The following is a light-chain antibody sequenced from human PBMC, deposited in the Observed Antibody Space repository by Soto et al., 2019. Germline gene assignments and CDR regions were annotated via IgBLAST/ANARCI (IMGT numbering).Light chain of an antibody. CDR2: DAS. V-gene: IGKV1-5*01. CDR1: QSVSTW. CDR3: QHYYTYPWT. J-gene: IGKJ1*01. Sequence: DIQMTQSPSTLSASIGDRITITCRASQSVSTWLAWYQQKPGKAPKLLISDASSLESGVPSRFSGSGSGSEFTRSISSLQPDDFATYYCQHYYTYPWTFVQGTKV.